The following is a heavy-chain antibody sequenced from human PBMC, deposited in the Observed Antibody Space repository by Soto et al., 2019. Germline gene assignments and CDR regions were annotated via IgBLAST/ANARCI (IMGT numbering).Heavy chain of an antibody. CDR3: AKEERTGDNDYFDY. CDR2: ISYDGSNK. J-gene: IGHJ4*02. Sequence: GGSLRLSCAASGFTFSSYGMHWVRQAPGKGLEWVAVISYDGSNKYYADSVKGRFTISRDNSKNTLYLQMNSLRAEDTAVYYCAKEERTGDNDYFDYWGQGTLVTVSS. V-gene: IGHV3-30*18. D-gene: IGHD7-27*01. CDR1: GFTFSSYG.